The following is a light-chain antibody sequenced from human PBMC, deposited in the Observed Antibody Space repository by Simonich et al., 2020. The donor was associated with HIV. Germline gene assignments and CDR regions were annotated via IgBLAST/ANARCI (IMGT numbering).Light chain of an antibody. J-gene: IGLJ2*01. CDR1: SSNIGAGYD. CDR3: QSYDSSHVV. V-gene: IGLV1-40*01. CDR2: GNS. Sequence: QSVLTQPPSVSGAPGQRVTISCTGSSSNIGAGYDVHWYQQLPGTAPKLLIYGNSTRPSGVPDRFSGSKSGTSASLAITGHQAEDEDDYYCQSYDSSHVVFGGGTKLTVL.